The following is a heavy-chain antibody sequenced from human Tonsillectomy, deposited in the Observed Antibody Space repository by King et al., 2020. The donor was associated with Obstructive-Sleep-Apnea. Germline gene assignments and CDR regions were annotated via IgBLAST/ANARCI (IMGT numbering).Heavy chain of an antibody. V-gene: IGHV3-23*04. CDR3: AGYYSGSYHTKTTPFGY. Sequence: VQLVESGGGLVQPGGSLRLSCAASGFTFSSYAMSWVRQAPGKGLEWVSAISGSGGSTYYADSVKGRFTISRDNSKNTLYLQMNSLRAEDTAVYYCAGYYSGSYHTKTTPFGYWGQGTLVTVSS. J-gene: IGHJ4*02. D-gene: IGHD1-26*01. CDR1: GFTFSSYA. CDR2: ISGSGGST.